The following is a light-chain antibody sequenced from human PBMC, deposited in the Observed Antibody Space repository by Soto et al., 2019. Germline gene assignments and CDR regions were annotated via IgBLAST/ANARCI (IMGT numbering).Light chain of an antibody. J-gene: IGKJ1*01. Sequence: EIVMTQSPATLSVSPGERATLSCRASQSVSSNLAWYQQKPGQGPSLLIYGTSTRAGGVPARFSGGGSGTEFTLTISGLQSEDFGVYYCQQYKDWRTFGQGTKVDIK. CDR1: QSVSSN. V-gene: IGKV3-15*01. CDR3: QQYKDWRT. CDR2: GTS.